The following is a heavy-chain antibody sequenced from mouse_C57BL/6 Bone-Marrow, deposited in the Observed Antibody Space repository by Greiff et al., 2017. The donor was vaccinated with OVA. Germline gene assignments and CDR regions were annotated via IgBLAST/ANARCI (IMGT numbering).Heavy chain of an antibody. CDR2: IHPNSGST. V-gene: IGHV1-64*01. Sequence: VQLQQPGAELVKPGASVKLSCKASGYTFTSYWMHWVKQRPGQGLEWIGMIHPNSGSTNYNEKFKSKATLTVDKSSSTAYMQLSSLTSEDSAVYYGARLPSTGDRYFDYWGQGTTLTVSS. CDR3: ARLPSTGDRYFDY. J-gene: IGHJ2*01. D-gene: IGHD4-1*02. CDR1: GYTFTSYW.